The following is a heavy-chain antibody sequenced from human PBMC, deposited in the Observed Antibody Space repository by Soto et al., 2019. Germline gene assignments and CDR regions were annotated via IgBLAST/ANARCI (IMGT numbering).Heavy chain of an antibody. V-gene: IGHV1-69*13. CDR3: ARSPYVPLSKSNWNHYWYFDL. Sequence: ASVKVSCKASGGTFSSYAISWVRQAPGQGLEWMGGIIPIFGTANYAQKFQGRVTITADESTSTAYMELSSLRSEDTAVYYCARSPYVPLSKSNWNHYWYFDLWGRGTLVTVSS. CDR1: GGTFSSYA. J-gene: IGHJ2*01. CDR2: IIPIFGTA. D-gene: IGHD1-20*01.